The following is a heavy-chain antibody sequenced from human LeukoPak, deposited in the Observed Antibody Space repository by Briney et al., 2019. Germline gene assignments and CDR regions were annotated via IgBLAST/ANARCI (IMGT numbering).Heavy chain of an antibody. D-gene: IGHD6-19*01. Sequence: SGGSLRLSCAASGFTFSSSAMSWVRQVPGKGLEWVSGISASGGSTSYADSVRGRFTISRDNSKNTLYLQMNSLRAEDTAVYYCAKTRLVAVAGFDYWGQGTLVTVSS. CDR1: GFTFSSSA. J-gene: IGHJ4*02. CDR3: AKTRLVAVAGFDY. V-gene: IGHV3-23*01. CDR2: ISASGGST.